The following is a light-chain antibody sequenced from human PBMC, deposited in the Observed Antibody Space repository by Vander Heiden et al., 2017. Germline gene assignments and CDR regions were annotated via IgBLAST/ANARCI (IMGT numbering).Light chain of an antibody. Sequence: AIRLTQSPSPLPASTGDRVTITFRASPGIGRYLAWSQQKPGKAPDLLIYLASTLQSGVSSRFSGSGSGTDFTLTISGLQSEDFATYYCQQYDSFPLTFGGGTKVEI. CDR3: QQYDSFPLT. CDR1: PGIGRY. V-gene: IGKV1-8*01. CDR2: LAS. J-gene: IGKJ4*01.